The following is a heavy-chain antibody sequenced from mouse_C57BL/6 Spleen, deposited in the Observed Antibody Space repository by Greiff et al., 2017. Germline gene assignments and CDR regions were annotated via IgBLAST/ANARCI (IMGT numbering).Heavy chain of an antibody. Sequence: EVQGVESGGGLVKPGGSLKLSCAASGFTFSDYGMHWVRQAPEKGLEWVAYISSGSSTIYYADTVKGRFTISRDNAKNTLFLQMTSLRSEDTAMYYCARPPPGGSSLWYFDVWGTGTTVTVSS. CDR1: GFTFSDYG. V-gene: IGHV5-17*01. D-gene: IGHD1-1*01. CDR3: ARPPPGGSSLWYFDV. J-gene: IGHJ1*03. CDR2: ISSGSSTI.